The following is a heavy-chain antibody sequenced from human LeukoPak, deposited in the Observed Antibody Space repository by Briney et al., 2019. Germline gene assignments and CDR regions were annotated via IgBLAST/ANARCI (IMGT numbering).Heavy chain of an antibody. V-gene: IGHV1-2*04. CDR3: ARGTPRNQLLLYHFDY. J-gene: IGHJ4*02. D-gene: IGHD2-2*02. CDR2: INPNSGGT. CDR1: GYTFTGYY. Sequence: ASVKVSCKASGYTFTGYYMHWVRQAPGQGLEWMGWINPNSGGTNYAQKFQGWVTMTRDTSTSTAYMELSRLRSDDTAVYYCARGTPRNQLLLYHFDYWGQGTLVTVSS.